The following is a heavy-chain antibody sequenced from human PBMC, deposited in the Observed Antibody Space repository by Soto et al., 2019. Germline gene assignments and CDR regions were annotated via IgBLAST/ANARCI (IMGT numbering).Heavy chain of an antibody. CDR1: GGSFSGYY. V-gene: IGHV4-34*01. Sequence: QVQLQQWGAGLLKPSETLSLTCAVYGGSFSGYYWSWIRQPPGKGLEWIGEINHSGSTNYNPSLKSRVTISVDTSKNQFSLKLSSVTAADTAVYYCERVRHCGGDCYADFDYWGQGTLVTVSS. CDR3: ERVRHCGGDCYADFDY. CDR2: INHSGST. J-gene: IGHJ4*02. D-gene: IGHD2-21*01.